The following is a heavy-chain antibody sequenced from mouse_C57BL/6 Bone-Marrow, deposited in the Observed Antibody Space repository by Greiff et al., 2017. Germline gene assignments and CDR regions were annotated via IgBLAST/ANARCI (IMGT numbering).Heavy chain of an antibody. Sequence: EVKLVESGAELVRPGASVKLSCTASGFNIKDDYMHWVKQRPEQGLEWIGWIDPENGDTEYASKFQGKATITADTSSNTAYLQLSSLTSEDTAVYYCTPYELDGYWGQGTTLTGSS. V-gene: IGHV14-4*01. J-gene: IGHJ2*01. CDR2: IDPENGDT. CDR1: GFNIKDDY. CDR3: TPYELDGY. D-gene: IGHD2-3*01.